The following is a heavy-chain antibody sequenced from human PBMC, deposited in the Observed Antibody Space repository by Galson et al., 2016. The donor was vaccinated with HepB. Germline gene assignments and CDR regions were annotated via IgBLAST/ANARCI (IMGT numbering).Heavy chain of an antibody. J-gene: IGHJ2*01. CDR1: GFTFSHYA. Sequence: SLRLSCAASGFTFSHYAIHWVRQAPGKGLEWVAVISYDGSNKYYADSVKGRFTISRDDSKNTLYVQMNSLNSEDTAVYYCARVSVVRRYFDLWGRGTLVTVSS. V-gene: IGHV3-30-3*01. D-gene: IGHD3-22*01. CDR2: ISYDGSNK. CDR3: ARVSVVRRYFDL.